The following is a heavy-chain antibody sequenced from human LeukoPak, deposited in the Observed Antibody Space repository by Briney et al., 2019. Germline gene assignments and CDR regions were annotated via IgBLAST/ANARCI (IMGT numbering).Heavy chain of an antibody. J-gene: IGHJ1*01. V-gene: IGHV4-30-4*08. CDR2: IYYSGST. D-gene: IGHD1-26*01. CDR1: GGSIGSGDYY. CDR3: ASHSGSYSYFQH. Sequence: SETLSLTCTVSGGSIGSGDYYWSWIRQPPGEGLEWIGYIYYSGSTYYNPSLKSRVTISVDTSKNQFSLKLRSATAADTAVYYCASHSGSYSYFQHWGQGTLVTVSS.